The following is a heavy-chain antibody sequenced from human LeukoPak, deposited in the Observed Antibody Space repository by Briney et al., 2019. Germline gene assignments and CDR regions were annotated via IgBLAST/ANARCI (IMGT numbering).Heavy chain of an antibody. J-gene: IGHJ4*02. CDR1: GFTFSGYW. D-gene: IGHD6-19*01. CDR2: IKQDGTEK. Sequence: GGSLRLSCAASGFTFSGYWMNWVRQAPGNGLEWVGNIKQDGTEKYYVDSVKGRFTISRDNAKTSLYVQMNRLRAEDTAIYYCARWEYTSGWYYIDSWGQGTLVTVSS. V-gene: IGHV3-7*04. CDR3: ARWEYTSGWYYIDS.